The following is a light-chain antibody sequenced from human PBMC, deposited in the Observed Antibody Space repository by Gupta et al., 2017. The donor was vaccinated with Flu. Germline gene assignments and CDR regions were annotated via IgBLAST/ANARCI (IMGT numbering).Light chain of an antibody. CDR3: LQGSNFPLT. J-gene: IGKJ5*01. V-gene: IGKV1-12*01. Sequence: DVQMTQSPSFVSAPVGDRVIITCRASQGVSSWLAWYQQKPGRAPRLLIYGVSTVQSGVPSRFSGSGSETEFTLTISSLQPEESATYYCLQGSNFPLTFGQGTQVEIK. CDR2: GVS. CDR1: QGVSSW.